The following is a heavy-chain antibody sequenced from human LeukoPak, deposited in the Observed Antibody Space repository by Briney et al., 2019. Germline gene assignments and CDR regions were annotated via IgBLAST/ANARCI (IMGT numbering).Heavy chain of an antibody. CDR2: INHSGST. J-gene: IGHJ6*02. D-gene: IGHD3-10*01. CDR1: GGSFSGYY. Sequence: SETLSLTCAVYGGSFSGYYWSWIRQPPGKGLEWIGEINHSGSTNYNPSLKSRVTILVDTSKNQFSLKLSSVTAADTAVYYCARWRNTMVRGGQYYYYYGMDVWGQGTTVTVSS. V-gene: IGHV4-34*01. CDR3: ARWRNTMVRGGQYYYYYGMDV.